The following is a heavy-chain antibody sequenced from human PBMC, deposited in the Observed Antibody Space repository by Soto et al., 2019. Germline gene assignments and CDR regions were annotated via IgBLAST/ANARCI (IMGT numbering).Heavy chain of an antibody. CDR2: ISAYNGNT. J-gene: IGHJ5*02. V-gene: IGHV1-18*01. CDR3: ARSDSSGYYFWFDP. Sequence: ASVKVSCKASVYTFTIYGIIWVRQAPGQGLEWMGWISAYNGNTNYAQKLQGRVTMTTDTSTSTAYMELRSLRSDDTAVYYCARSDSSGYYFWFDPWGQGTLVTVSS. CDR1: VYTFTIYG. D-gene: IGHD3-22*01.